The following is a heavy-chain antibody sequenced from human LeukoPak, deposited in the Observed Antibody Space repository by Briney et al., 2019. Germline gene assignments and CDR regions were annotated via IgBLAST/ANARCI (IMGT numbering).Heavy chain of an antibody. CDR2: INSDASDT. D-gene: IGHD3-3*01. J-gene: IGHJ6*02. V-gene: IGHV3-74*01. Sequence: PGGSLRLSCAASGFTFSRHWMHWVRQAPGKGLVWISRINSDASDTNYADFVKGRFTISRDNAKNTVYLQINSLRVEDTAPYYCAKSVAIYFYYGLDVWGQGTTVSVSS. CDR3: AKSVAIYFYYGLDV. CDR1: GFTFSRHW.